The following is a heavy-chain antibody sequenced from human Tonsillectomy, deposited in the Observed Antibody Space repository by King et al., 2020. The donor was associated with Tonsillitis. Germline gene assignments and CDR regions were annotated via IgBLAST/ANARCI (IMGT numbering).Heavy chain of an antibody. CDR2: INPKRGAT. D-gene: IGHD3-16*01. CDR1: GYIFTDSY. CDR3: ARWGGGL. Sequence: VQLVESGPEVRKPGASVKVSCKTSGYIFTDSYIHWVRQAPGQGLEWMGWINPKRGATNSAQKFQGRVTLTNDTSISTAYLELSSLRSDDTAVYYCARWGGGLGGQGTLVTASS. V-gene: IGHV1-2*02. J-gene: IGHJ4*02.